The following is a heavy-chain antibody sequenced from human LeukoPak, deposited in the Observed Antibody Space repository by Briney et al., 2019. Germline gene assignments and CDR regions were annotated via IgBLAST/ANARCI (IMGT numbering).Heavy chain of an antibody. CDR2: ISTSSSYI. V-gene: IGHV3-21*01. CDR1: GFTFSSYS. J-gene: IGHJ6*03. CDR3: ARVAVAGNRYYYYYMDV. D-gene: IGHD6-19*01. Sequence: GGSLRLSCAASGFTFSSYSMNWVRQAPGKGLEWVSSISTSSSYIYYADSVKGRFTISRDNAKNSLYLQMNSLRAEGTGVYYCARVAVAGNRYYYYYMDVWGKGTTVTVSS.